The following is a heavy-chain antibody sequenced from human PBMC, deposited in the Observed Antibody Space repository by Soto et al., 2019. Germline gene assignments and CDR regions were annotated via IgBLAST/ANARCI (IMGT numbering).Heavy chain of an antibody. CDR3: ARFRWDDAFDI. CDR1: GGTFSSYT. J-gene: IGHJ3*02. CDR2: IIPILGIA. Sequence: QVQLVQSGAEVKKPGSSVKVSCKASGGTFSSYTISWVRQAPGQGLEWMGRIIPILGIANYAQKFQGRVTITADKSTSTGYMELSSLRSEDTAVYYCARFRWDDAFDIWGQGTMVTVSS. V-gene: IGHV1-69*02. D-gene: IGHD1-26*01.